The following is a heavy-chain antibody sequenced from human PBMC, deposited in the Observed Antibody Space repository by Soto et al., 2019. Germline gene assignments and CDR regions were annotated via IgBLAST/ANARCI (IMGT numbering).Heavy chain of an antibody. Sequence: ESGGGVVQPGRSLRLSCAASGFTFSSYGMHWVRQAPGKGLEWVAVIWYDGSNKYYADSVKGRFTISRDNSKNTLYLQMNSLRAEDTALYYCARDPSSGYYYYFDYWGQGTLVTVSS. CDR1: GFTFSSYG. V-gene: IGHV3-33*01. CDR2: IWYDGSNK. J-gene: IGHJ4*02. CDR3: ARDPSSGYYYYFDY. D-gene: IGHD3-22*01.